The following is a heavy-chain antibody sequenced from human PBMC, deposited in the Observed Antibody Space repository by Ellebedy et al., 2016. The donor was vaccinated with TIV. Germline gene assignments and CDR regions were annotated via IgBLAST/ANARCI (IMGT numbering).Heavy chain of an antibody. CDR3: ARGTAMEGDTFDY. J-gene: IGHJ4*02. V-gene: IGHV4-39*07. CDR2: IYYSGST. D-gene: IGHD5-18*01. Sequence: SETLSLTCTVSGGSISSSSYYWGWIRQPPGKGLEWIGSIYYSGSTYYNPSLKSRVTISVDTSKNQFSLKLSSVTAADTAVYYCARGTAMEGDTFDYWGQGTLVTVSS. CDR1: GGSISSSSYY.